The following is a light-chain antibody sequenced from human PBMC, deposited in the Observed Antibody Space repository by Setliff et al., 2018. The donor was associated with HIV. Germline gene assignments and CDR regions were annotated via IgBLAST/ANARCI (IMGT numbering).Light chain of an antibody. J-gene: IGLJ1*01. Sequence: QSVLTQPASVSGSPGQSITISCTGTNSDVGGYNYVSWYQHHPGKAPKLMIYDVSKRPSGLSNRFSGSKSGNSASLTISGLQAEDEADYYCNSYTSSSTYVFGTGTKGTVL. CDR1: NSDVGGYNY. V-gene: IGLV2-14*03. CDR2: DVS. CDR3: NSYTSSSTYV.